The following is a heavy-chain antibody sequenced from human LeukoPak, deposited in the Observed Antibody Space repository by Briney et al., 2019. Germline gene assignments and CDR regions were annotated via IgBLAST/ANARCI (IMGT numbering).Heavy chain of an antibody. CDR1: GYTFTSHY. CDR2: INPSGGST. CDR3: ARDREMATIRSRGYYYYYMDV. V-gene: IGHV1-46*01. D-gene: IGHD5-24*01. Sequence: ASVKVSCKASGYTFTSHYIHWVRQAPGQGLGWMGIINPSGGSTSYAQKFQGRVTMTRDTSTSTVYMELSSLRSEDTAVYYCARDREMATIRSRGYYYYYMDVWGKGTTVTVSS. J-gene: IGHJ6*03.